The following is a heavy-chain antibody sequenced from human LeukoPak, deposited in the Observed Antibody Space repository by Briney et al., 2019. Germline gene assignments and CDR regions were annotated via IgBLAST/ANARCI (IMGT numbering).Heavy chain of an antibody. CDR3: AKSTSFYLDS. CDR1: GFTFSSYA. J-gene: IGHJ4*02. V-gene: IGHV3-23*01. CDR2: ISGSGDAT. Sequence: QPGGSLRLSCAASGFTFSSYAMSWVRQAPGKGLESISVISGSGDATNYADSVKGRFTISRDNSKNMLYVQMSSLRAEDTAVYYCAKSTSFYLDSWGQGTLVTVSS.